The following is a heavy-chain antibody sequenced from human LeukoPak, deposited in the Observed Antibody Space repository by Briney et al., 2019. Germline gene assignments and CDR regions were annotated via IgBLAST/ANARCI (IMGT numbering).Heavy chain of an antibody. CDR3: ARGGLGYCSGGSCLDAFDI. CDR2: INHSGST. Sequence: SETLSLTCAVYGGSFSGYYWSWIRQPPGKGLEWIGEINHSGSTNYNPSLKSRVTISVDTSKNQFSLKLSSVTDADTAVYYCARGGLGYCSGGSCLDAFDIWGQGTMVTVSS. J-gene: IGHJ3*02. CDR1: GGSFSGYY. V-gene: IGHV4-34*01. D-gene: IGHD2-15*01.